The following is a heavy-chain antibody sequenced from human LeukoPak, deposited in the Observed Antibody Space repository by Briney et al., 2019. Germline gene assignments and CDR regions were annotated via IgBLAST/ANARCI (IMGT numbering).Heavy chain of an antibody. CDR2: IYYSGST. CDR3: ARVRRDGYNYFDY. Sequence: SETLSLTCTVSGGSISTYDWSWIRQPPGNGLEWIGYIYYSGSTNYNPSLKSRVTISVDTSKLQFSLKLSSVTAADTAVYYCARVRRDGYNYFDYWGQGTLVTVSS. J-gene: IGHJ4*02. CDR1: GGSISTYD. D-gene: IGHD5-24*01. V-gene: IGHV4-59*01.